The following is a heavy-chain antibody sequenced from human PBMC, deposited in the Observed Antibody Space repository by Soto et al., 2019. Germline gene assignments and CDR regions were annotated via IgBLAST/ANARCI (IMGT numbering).Heavy chain of an antibody. J-gene: IGHJ6*02. CDR3: AKEVGGGNYYYYGMDV. V-gene: IGHV3-23*01. Sequence: EVQLLESGGGLVQPGGSLRLSCAASGLTLRNYAMSWVRQAPGKGLEWVSGISGSADSTFSADSVKGRFTISRDNSKNTLYLQMNSLRAEDTAVYYCAKEVGGGNYYYYGMDVWGQGTTVTVSS. D-gene: IGHD2-15*01. CDR1: GLTLRNYA. CDR2: ISGSADST.